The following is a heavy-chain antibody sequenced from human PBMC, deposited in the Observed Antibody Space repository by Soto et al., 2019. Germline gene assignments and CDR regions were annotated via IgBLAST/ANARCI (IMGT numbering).Heavy chain of an antibody. CDR3: AREYSSSSGRFDN. D-gene: IGHD6-6*01. Sequence: QVQLVQSCAEVKKPGSSVNVSCKASGGSFSSYAISWVRQAPVQGLEWMGGIIPIFGTPTYAQKFQGRVTITADESTSTAYMELSSLRSEDTAVYYCAREYSSSSGRFDNWGQGTLVTVSS. CDR2: IIPIFGTP. CDR1: GGSFSSYA. J-gene: IGHJ4*02. V-gene: IGHV1-69*01.